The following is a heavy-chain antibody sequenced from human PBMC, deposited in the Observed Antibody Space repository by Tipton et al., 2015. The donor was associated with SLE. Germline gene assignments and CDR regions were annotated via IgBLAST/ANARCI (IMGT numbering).Heavy chain of an antibody. Sequence: TLSLTFTVSGCSTSSYYWSWILQSPGKGLEWIGYVHDTRSTNYNPSLESRVTISIDPSKNQFSLELSSVTAADTAMYYCARKGHDSWSGYNGFDIRGQGTMVSVSS. CDR3: ARKGHDSWSGYNGFDI. CDR1: GCSTSSYY. V-gene: IGHV4-59*01. CDR2: VHDTRST. J-gene: IGHJ3*02. D-gene: IGHD3-3*01.